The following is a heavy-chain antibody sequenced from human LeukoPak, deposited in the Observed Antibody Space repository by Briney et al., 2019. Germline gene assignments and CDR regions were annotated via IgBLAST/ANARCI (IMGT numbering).Heavy chain of an antibody. Sequence: GESLKISCQGSGYTFTTYWIAWVRQMPGKGLEWMGIIYPGDSDTRYSPSFQGQVTISADKSISTAYLQWSSLKASDTAMYYCARRNDWYFDLWGRGTLVTVSS. CDR3: ARRNDWYFDL. CDR1: GYTFTTYW. V-gene: IGHV5-51*01. CDR2: IYPGDSDT. J-gene: IGHJ2*01. D-gene: IGHD2-21*01.